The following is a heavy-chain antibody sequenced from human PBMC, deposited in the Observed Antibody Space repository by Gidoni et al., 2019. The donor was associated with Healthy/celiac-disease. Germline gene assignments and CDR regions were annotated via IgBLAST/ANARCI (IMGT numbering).Heavy chain of an antibody. D-gene: IGHD2-15*01. CDR2: IIPIFGTA. Sequence: FSSYAISWVRQAPGQGLEWMGGIIPIFGTANYAQKFQGRVTITADKSTSTAYMELSSLRSEDTAVYYCARVRARLVGAAIDYWGQGTLVTVSS. V-gene: IGHV1-69*06. CDR3: ARVRARLVGAAIDY. CDR1: FSSYA. J-gene: IGHJ4*02.